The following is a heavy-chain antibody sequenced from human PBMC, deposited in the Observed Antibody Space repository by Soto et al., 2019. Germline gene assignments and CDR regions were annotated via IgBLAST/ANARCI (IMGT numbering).Heavy chain of an antibody. CDR3: ARATVNYGMDV. CDR2: IYYSGST. CDR1: GGSISSGGYY. Sequence: QVQLQESGPGLVKPSQTLSLTCTVSGGSISSGGYYWSGIRQHPGRGLEWIGYIYYSGSTNYNPYLNGRVTISVDTSKKQSALKLSSVSAADTAVYYCARATVNYGMDVWGQGTTVTVSS. D-gene: IGHD4-4*01. V-gene: IGHV4-31*03. J-gene: IGHJ6*02.